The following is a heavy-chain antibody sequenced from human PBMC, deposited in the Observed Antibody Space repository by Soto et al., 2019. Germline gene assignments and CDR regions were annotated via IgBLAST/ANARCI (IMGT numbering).Heavy chain of an antibody. D-gene: IGHD2-2*01. CDR3: TKVTAPVVSRGDSVDI. Sequence: QVQLVESGGVVVQPGRSLRLCCAAAGFTFSRYGIHWVRQAPGKGLEWGAGMSDDGRTKYYADSVKGRCTISSDISKNTVYLQMNRVASKDTAVYYCTKVTAPVVSRGDSVDIWGHGTMVTVSS. V-gene: IGHV3-30*18. J-gene: IGHJ3*02. CDR1: GFTFSRYG. CDR2: MSDDGRTK.